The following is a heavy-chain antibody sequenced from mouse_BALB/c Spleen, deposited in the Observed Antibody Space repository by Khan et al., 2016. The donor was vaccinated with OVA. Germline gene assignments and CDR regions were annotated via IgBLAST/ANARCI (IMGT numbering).Heavy chain of an antibody. D-gene: IGHD1-2*01. CDR3: ARRLDYFDS. J-gene: IGHJ2*01. CDR2: INPYNDGT. Sequence: EVQLQESGPELVKPGASVKMSCKASGYTFSTYVMHWVKQKPGQGLEWIGYINPYNDGTKFNEKFKGKATLTSDISSRTAYMELSSLTSEDAAVYYCARRLDYFDSWGQGTTLTVSS. CDR1: GYTFSTYV. V-gene: IGHV1S136*01.